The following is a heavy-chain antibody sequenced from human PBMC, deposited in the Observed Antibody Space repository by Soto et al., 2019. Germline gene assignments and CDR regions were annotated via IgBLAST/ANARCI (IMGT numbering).Heavy chain of an antibody. CDR2: IYSGGST. CDR3: ARDPYNWVHAFDI. V-gene: IGHV3-66*02. Sequence: GGSLRLSCAASGFTVSSNYMSWVRQAPGKGLEWVSVIYSGGSTYYADSVKGRFTISRDNSKNTLYLQMNSLRAEDTAVYYCARDPYNWVHAFDIWGQGTMVTVSS. CDR1: GFTVSSNY. J-gene: IGHJ3*02. D-gene: IGHD1-20*01.